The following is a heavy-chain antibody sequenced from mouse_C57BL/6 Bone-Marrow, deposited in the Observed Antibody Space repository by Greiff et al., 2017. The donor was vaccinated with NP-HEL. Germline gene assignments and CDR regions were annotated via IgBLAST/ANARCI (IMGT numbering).Heavy chain of an antibody. V-gene: IGHV5-4*03. CDR3: AGGSSYFDY. Sequence: EVMLVESGGGLVKPGGSLKLSCAASGFTFSSYAMSWVRQTPEKRLEWVATISDGGSYTYYPDNVKGRFTISRDNAKNNLYLQMSHLKSEDTAMYYCAGGSSYFDYWGQGTTLTVSS. D-gene: IGHD1-1*01. J-gene: IGHJ2*01. CDR1: GFTFSSYA. CDR2: ISDGGSYT.